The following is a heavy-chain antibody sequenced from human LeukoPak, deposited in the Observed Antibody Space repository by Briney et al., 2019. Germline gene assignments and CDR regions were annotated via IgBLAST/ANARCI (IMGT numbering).Heavy chain of an antibody. J-gene: IGHJ3*02. CDR2: ISHDGSNK. Sequence: PGGPLRLSCAASGFTFSSYAMHWVRQAPGKGLEWVAIISHDGSNKYYADSVKGRFTISRDNSKNTLYLQMNSLRAEGTAVYYCARDQFGELVVCTFHIWGQGTMVTVSS. D-gene: IGHD3-10*01. CDR3: ARDQFGELVVCTFHI. V-gene: IGHV3-30-3*01. CDR1: GFTFSSYA.